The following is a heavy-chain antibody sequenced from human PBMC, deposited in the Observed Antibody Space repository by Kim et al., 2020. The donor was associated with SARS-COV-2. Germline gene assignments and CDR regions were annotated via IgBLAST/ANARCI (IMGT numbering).Heavy chain of an antibody. Sequence: GGSLRLSCAASGFTFDDYAMHWVRQAPGKGLEWVSGISWNSGSIGYADSVKGRFTISRDNAKNSLYLQMNSLRAEDTALYYCAKGSSGGLYYLFDYWGQGTLVTVSS. J-gene: IGHJ4*02. V-gene: IGHV3-9*01. CDR2: ISWNSGSI. D-gene: IGHD2-15*01. CDR1: GFTFDDYA. CDR3: AKGSSGGLYYLFDY.